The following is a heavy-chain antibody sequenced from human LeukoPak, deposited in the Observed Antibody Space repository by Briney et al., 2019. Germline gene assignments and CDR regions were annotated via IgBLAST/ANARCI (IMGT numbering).Heavy chain of an antibody. J-gene: IGHJ4*02. D-gene: IGHD3-22*01. CDR2: INNDRSST. CDR1: GFTFRSYW. CDR3: VRSMGYYYDSSGYYAFDY. V-gene: IGHV3-74*01. Sequence: GGSLRLSCAASGFTFRSYWTHWVRQAPGKGPVWVSRINNDRSSTNYADSVKGRFTISRDNAKNTLYLQMNSLRAADTAVYYCVRSMGYYYDSSGYYAFDYWGQGTLVTVSS.